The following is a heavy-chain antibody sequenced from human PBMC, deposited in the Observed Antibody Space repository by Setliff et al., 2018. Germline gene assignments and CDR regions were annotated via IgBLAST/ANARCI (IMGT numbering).Heavy chain of an antibody. Sequence: PGESLKISCKGSGYSFTDYWIAWVRQTPGKGLEWMGTIYPGNAGTRYSPSFQGQVTISTDTSINTAFLQWNNLKASDTAVYYCAGRGERFFNWFDPWGQGTRATVSS. CDR2: IYPGNAGT. CDR3: AGRGERFFNWFDP. D-gene: IGHD2-21*01. V-gene: IGHV5-51*01. CDR1: GYSFTDYW. J-gene: IGHJ5*02.